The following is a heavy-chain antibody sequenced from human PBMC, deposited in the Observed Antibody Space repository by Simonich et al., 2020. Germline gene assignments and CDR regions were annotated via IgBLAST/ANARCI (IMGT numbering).Heavy chain of an antibody. CDR1: GYTFTSYG. V-gene: IGHV1-18*01. Sequence: QVQLVQSGAEVKKPGASVKVSCKASGYTFTSYGFSWGRQAPGEGLEWMGRISANNSNTNNAQKLKRRGTMTTDTSTSKAYRELMSRGSDDAAVDYCARDQGGRAAAATDYWGQGTLVTVSS. D-gene: IGHD6-13*01. CDR2: ISANNSNT. CDR3: ARDQGGRAAAATDY. J-gene: IGHJ4*02.